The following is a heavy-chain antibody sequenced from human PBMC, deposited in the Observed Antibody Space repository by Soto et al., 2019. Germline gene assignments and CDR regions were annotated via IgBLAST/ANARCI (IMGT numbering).Heavy chain of an antibody. J-gene: IGHJ3*02. CDR3: ARERRRDGGAFDI. CDR2: VGLAGGP. CDR1: GFTFSGYD. D-gene: IGHD1-1*01. Sequence: EVQLVESGGGLVQPGGSLRLSCAVSGFTFSGYDMHWVRQPTGKGLQWVATVGLAGGPDYSDSVKGRFTTSRQNASNSMYLQMNNLTAVDSAVYYCARERRRDGGAFDIWGQGTRVTVSS. V-gene: IGHV3-13*04.